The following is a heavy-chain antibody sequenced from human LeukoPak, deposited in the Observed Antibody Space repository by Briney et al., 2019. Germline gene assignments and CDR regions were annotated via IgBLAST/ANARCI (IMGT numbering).Heavy chain of an antibody. CDR1: GGTFSSYA. CDR2: IIPIFGTA. CDR3: ARGPLVSIAPQFTIDY. Sequence: SVKVSCKASGGTFSSYAISWVRQAPGQGLEWMGGIIPIFGTANYAQKFQGRVTITADESTSTAYMELSSLRSEDTAVYYCARGPLVSIAPQFTIDYWGQGTLVTVSS. J-gene: IGHJ4*02. V-gene: IGHV1-69*13. D-gene: IGHD3-3*01.